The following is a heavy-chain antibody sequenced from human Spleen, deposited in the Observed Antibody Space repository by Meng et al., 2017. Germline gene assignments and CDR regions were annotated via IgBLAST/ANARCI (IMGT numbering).Heavy chain of an antibody. CDR3: ARNYGGSNGYFDY. D-gene: IGHD4-23*01. CDR2: IYPADSDT. CDR1: GYRFTMYW. V-gene: IGHV5-51*01. J-gene: IGHJ4*02. Sequence: KVSCKGSGYRFTMYWIGWVRQMPEKGLEWVGIIYPADSDTRYSPSFQGQVTISADKSINTAYLQWSSLKASDTAMYYCARNYGGSNGYFDYWGPGTLVTVSS.